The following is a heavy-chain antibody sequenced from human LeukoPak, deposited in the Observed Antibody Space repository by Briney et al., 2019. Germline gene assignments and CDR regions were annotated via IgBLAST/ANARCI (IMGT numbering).Heavy chain of an antibody. V-gene: IGHV3-43*01. CDR3: AELGITMIGGV. J-gene: IGHJ6*04. CDR2: ISGDGSRT. D-gene: IGHD3-10*02. Sequence: GGSLRLSCAASGFMFDDYTMHWVRQAPGKGLEWVSLISGDGSRTNYADSVKGRFTISRDNAKNSLYLQMNSLRAEDTAVYYCAELGITMIGGVWGKGTTVTISS. CDR1: GFMFDDYT.